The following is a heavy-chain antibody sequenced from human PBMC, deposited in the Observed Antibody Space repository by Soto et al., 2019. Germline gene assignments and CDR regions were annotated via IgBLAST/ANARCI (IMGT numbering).Heavy chain of an antibody. D-gene: IGHD6-25*01. J-gene: IGHJ6*03. CDR2: MNPNSGDT. V-gene: IGHV1-2*02. CDR1: AYRFSDYY. Sequence: QVQLVQSGAEVKKPGASETVSCKASAYRFSDYYLHWLRQAPGQGPEWMGWMNPNSGDTNYAQKFKGRVTMTRDTSVRTACMELNWLRSDDTAVYYCARESGAATATLDYYYLYMEVWGIGTTVTVSS. CDR3: ARESGAATATLDYYYLYMEV.